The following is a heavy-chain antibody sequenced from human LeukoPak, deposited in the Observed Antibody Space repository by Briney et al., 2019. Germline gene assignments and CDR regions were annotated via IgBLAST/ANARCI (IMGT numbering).Heavy chain of an antibody. Sequence: SETLSFTCAVYGGSFSGYYWSWIRQPPGKGLEWIGEINHSGSTNYNPSLKSRVTISVDTSKNQFSLKLSSVTAADTAVYYCARGRGRGSSWFPFDYWGQGTLVTVSS. J-gene: IGHJ4*02. V-gene: IGHV4-34*01. CDR1: GGSFSGYY. D-gene: IGHD6-13*01. CDR3: ARGRGRGSSWFPFDY. CDR2: INHSGST.